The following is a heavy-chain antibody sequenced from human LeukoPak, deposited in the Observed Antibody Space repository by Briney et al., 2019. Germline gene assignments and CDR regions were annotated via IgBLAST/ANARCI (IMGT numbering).Heavy chain of an antibody. CDR1: GFTFDDYG. Sequence: GGSLRLSCAASGFTFDDYGMSWVRQAPGKGLEWVSGINWSGGSTGYADSVEGRFTISRDNAKNSLYLQMNSLRAEDTAVYYCARADWDTAMIDYWGQGTLVTVSS. J-gene: IGHJ4*02. CDR2: INWSGGST. CDR3: ARADWDTAMIDY. V-gene: IGHV3-20*04. D-gene: IGHD5-18*01.